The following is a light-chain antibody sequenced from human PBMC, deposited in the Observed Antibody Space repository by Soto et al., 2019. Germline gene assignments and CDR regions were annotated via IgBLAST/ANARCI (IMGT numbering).Light chain of an antibody. CDR2: YDS. J-gene: IGLJ2*01. Sequence: SYELTQPPSVSVAPGKTARITCGGNNIGSKSVHWYQQKPGQAPVLVIYYDSDRPSGIPERFSGSNSGNTAPLTISRVEAGDEADYYCQVWDSSSDRDVVFGGGTQLTVL. CDR1: NIGSKS. V-gene: IGLV3-21*04. CDR3: QVWDSSSDRDVV.